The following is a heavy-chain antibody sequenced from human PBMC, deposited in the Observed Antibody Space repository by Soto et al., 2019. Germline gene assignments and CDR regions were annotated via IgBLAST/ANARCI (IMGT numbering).Heavy chain of an antibody. Sequence: EVQLVESGGGLVQPGGSLRLSCAASGFTFSSYWMSWVRQAPGKGLEWVANIKQDGSEKYYVDSVKGRFTISRDNAKNSLYLQMNGLRAEDTAVYYCARDSLDVATKYWYFDLWGRGTLVTVSS. V-gene: IGHV3-7*01. D-gene: IGHD5-12*01. CDR2: IKQDGSEK. CDR1: GFTFSSYW. J-gene: IGHJ2*01. CDR3: ARDSLDVATKYWYFDL.